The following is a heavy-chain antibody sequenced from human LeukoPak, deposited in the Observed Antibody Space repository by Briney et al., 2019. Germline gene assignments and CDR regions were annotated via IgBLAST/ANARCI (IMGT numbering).Heavy chain of an antibody. D-gene: IGHD6-19*01. V-gene: IGHV3-33*01. CDR1: GFTFSSYI. Sequence: GRSLRLSCAASGFTFSSYIMHWVRAAPGKGLGWVSVICNDGSTKYYADSVKGRFTISRENSKNTLYLQMSSLRAEDTAVYYCARVGYSSGWSDYWGQGTLVTVSS. CDR2: ICNDGSTK. CDR3: ARVGYSSGWSDY. J-gene: IGHJ4*02.